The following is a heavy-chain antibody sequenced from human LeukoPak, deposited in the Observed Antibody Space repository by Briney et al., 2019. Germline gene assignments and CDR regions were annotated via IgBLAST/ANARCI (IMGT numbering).Heavy chain of an antibody. CDR1: GFTFSSYW. Sequence: GGSLRLSCVASGFTFSSYWMHWVRQAPGKGLVWVSRINSDGSSTSYADSVKGRFTISRDNAKNMLYLQMNSLRAEDTAVYYCASPMTTVTPGGYWGQGTLVTVSS. V-gene: IGHV3-74*01. CDR2: INSDGSST. J-gene: IGHJ4*02. D-gene: IGHD4-17*01. CDR3: ASPMTTVTPGGY.